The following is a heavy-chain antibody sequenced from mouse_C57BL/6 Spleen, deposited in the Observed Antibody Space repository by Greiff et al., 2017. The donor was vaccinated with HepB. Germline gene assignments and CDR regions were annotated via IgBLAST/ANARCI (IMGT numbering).Heavy chain of an antibody. CDR3: ARDQGGYDGGAMDY. D-gene: IGHD2-3*01. CDR1: GFTFSSYA. J-gene: IGHJ4*01. Sequence: EVKLVESGGGLVKPGGSLKLSCAASGFTFSSYAMSWVRQTPEKRLEWVATISDGGSYTYYPDKVKGRFTISRDNAKNNLYLQMSHLKSEDTAMYYCARDQGGYDGGAMDYWGQGTSVTVSS. V-gene: IGHV5-4*01. CDR2: ISDGGSYT.